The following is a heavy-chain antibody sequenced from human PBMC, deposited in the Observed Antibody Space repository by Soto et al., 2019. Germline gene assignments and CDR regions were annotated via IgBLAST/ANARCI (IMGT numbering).Heavy chain of an antibody. CDR3: TRGYSRGYRIDY. CDR1: GFTFSNYW. J-gene: IGHJ4*02. D-gene: IGHD3-22*01. V-gene: IGHV3-74*01. Sequence: EVQLVESGGDLVQPGGSLRLSCAASGFTFSNYWMHWVRQAPGKGLMLVSRINSDGSSTTYAASVKGRFAIYRDNAKNTLYLQMKSLRAEDTAVYYCTRGYSRGYRIDYWGQGTLVTVSS. CDR2: INSDGSST.